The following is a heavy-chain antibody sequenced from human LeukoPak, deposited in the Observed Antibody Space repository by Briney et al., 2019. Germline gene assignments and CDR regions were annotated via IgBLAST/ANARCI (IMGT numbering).Heavy chain of an antibody. V-gene: IGHV3-9*01. D-gene: IGHD3-22*01. CDR2: ISWNSGSI. CDR1: GFTFDDYA. CDR3: AKDNTDSSGYYFDY. J-gene: IGHJ4*02. Sequence: GGSLRLSCAASGFTFDDYAMHWVRQAPGKGLEWVSGISWNSGSIGYADSVKGRFTISRGNAKNSLYLQMNSLRAEDTALYYCAKDNTDSSGYYFDYWGQGTLVTVSS.